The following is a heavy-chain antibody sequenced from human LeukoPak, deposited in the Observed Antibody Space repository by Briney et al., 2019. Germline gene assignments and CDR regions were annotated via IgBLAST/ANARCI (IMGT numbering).Heavy chain of an antibody. Sequence: TSETLSLTCTVSGGSISSYYWSWIRQPAGKGLEWIGRIYTSGSTNYNPSLKSRVTMSVDTSKNQFSLKLSSVTAADTAVYYCAREWELLLGYYYYMYVWGKGTTVTVSS. D-gene: IGHD1-26*01. V-gene: IGHV4-4*07. J-gene: IGHJ6*03. CDR2: IYTSGST. CDR3: AREWELLLGYYYYMYV. CDR1: GGSISSYY.